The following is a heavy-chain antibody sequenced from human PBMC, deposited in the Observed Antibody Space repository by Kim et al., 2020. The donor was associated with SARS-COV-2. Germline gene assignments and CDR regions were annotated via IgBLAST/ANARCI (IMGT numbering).Heavy chain of an antibody. Sequence: SETLSLTCTVSGGSVSRGSYYWSWIRQPPGKGLEWIGYIYYSGSTNYNPSLKSRVTITLDMSKNQFSLKLSSVTAADTAVYYCARSGDPQNSYGYYNYGLDVWGQGTTVTVSS. CDR1: GGSVSRGSYY. V-gene: IGHV4-61*01. J-gene: IGHJ6*02. CDR3: ARSGDPQNSYGYYNYGLDV. D-gene: IGHD2-21*02. CDR2: IYYSGST.